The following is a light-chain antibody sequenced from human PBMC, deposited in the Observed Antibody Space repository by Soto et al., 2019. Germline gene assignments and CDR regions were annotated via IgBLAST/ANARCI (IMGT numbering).Light chain of an antibody. CDR3: SSYRSSTTFV. Sequence: QSALTQPASVSGSPGQSITISCTGTSSDVGAYNYVSWYQQYPGKAPKVIIFEVRKRPSGVSNRFSGSKSGDTASLTISGLQAEDEADYYCSSYRSSTTFVFGTVTKLTVL. J-gene: IGLJ1*01. CDR1: SSDVGAYNY. V-gene: IGLV2-14*01. CDR2: EVR.